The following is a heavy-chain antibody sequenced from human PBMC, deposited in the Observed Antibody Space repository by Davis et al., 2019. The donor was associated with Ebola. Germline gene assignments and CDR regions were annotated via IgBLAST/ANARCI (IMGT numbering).Heavy chain of an antibody. Sequence: AASVKVSCKASGYTFTSYYMHWVRQAPGQGLEWMGIINPSGGSTSYAQKFQGRVTMTRDTSTSTVYMELSSLRSDDTAVYYCARDLGYDSSGYYYEIDYWGQGTLVTVSS. CDR3: ARDLGYDSSGYYYEIDY. V-gene: IGHV1-46*01. CDR2: INPSGGST. D-gene: IGHD3-22*01. J-gene: IGHJ4*02. CDR1: GYTFTSYY.